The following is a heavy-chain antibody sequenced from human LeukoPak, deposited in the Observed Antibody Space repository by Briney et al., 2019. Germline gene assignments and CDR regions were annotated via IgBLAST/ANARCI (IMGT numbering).Heavy chain of an antibody. Sequence: ASVKVSCKASGYTFSGYYIFWVRRAPGQGLEWMGSINPNSGGTNYAPEFQGRLTMTRDTSITTAYMELSTLRSDDTAVYYCALIGDHAWFDPWGQGTLVTVSS. D-gene: IGHD3-10*01. CDR2: INPNSGGT. J-gene: IGHJ5*02. CDR3: ALIGDHAWFDP. V-gene: IGHV1-2*02. CDR1: GYTFSGYY.